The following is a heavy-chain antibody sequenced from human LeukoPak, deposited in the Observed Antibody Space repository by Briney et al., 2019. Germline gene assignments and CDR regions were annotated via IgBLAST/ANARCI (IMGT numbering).Heavy chain of an antibody. CDR3: AKYRTTSAPPRNFDY. Sequence: GGSLRLSCAASGFTFSNFAMIWVRQAPGKGLEWVSVIGSDSGGILYADSVKGRFTISRDNSKNTLYLQMNSLRADDTAVYYCAKYRTTSAPPRNFDYWGQGTLVTVSS. J-gene: IGHJ4*02. V-gene: IGHV3-23*01. CDR2: IGSDSGGI. D-gene: IGHD1-14*01. CDR1: GFTFSNFA.